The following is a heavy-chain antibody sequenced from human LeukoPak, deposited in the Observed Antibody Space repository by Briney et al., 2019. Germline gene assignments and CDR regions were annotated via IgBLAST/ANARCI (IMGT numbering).Heavy chain of an antibody. D-gene: IGHD3-22*01. CDR1: GFTFSSYA. Sequence: PGGSLRLSCAASGFTFSSYAMSWVRQAPGKGLEWVSAISGSGGSTYYADSVKGRFTISRDNAKNTLYLQMNSLRAEDTAVYYCARAYYYYDSSGYYPVLDYWGQGTLVTVSS. J-gene: IGHJ4*02. V-gene: IGHV3-23*01. CDR2: ISGSGGST. CDR3: ARAYYYYDSSGYYPVLDY.